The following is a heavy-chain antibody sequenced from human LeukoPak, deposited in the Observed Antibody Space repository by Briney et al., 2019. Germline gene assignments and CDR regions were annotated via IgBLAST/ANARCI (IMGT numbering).Heavy chain of an antibody. D-gene: IGHD3-10*01. V-gene: IGHV3-48*03. J-gene: IGHJ3*02. CDR1: GVTFCVGE. CDR2: ISRSGNTI. CDR3: ARVATMVRVPLDALDI. Sequence: GGSLRLSCAISGVTFCVGELTWVREAPGKGLWWSSYISRSGNTIYYADSVKGRVSTSRENAKNSLYLQMNSLRVEDTAVYYCARVATMVRVPLDALDIWGQGTMVSVSS.